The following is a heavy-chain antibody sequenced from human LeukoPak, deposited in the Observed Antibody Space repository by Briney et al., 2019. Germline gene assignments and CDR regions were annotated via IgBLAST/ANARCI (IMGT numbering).Heavy chain of an antibody. V-gene: IGHV3-74*01. Sequence: GGSLRLPCAPSGFTFSGYWMHWVRHAPGKGLVWASRINTDGSTTNYADSVKGRFTISRDNAKNTLYLQMNSLRAEDTAVYYCARHQDGTLEYYYYYMDVWGKGTAVTVPS. D-gene: IGHD1-1*01. J-gene: IGHJ6*03. CDR1: GFTFSGYW. CDR2: INTDGSTT. CDR3: ARHQDGTLEYYYYYMDV.